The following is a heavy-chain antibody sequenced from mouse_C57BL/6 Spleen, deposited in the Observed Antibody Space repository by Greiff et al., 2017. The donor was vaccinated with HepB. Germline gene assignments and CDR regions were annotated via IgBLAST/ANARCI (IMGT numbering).Heavy chain of an antibody. CDR1: GFTFSDYY. CDR3: ARESNYRYFDV. Sequence: DVHLVESEGGLVQPGSSMKLSCTASGFTFSDYYMAWVRQVPEKGLEWVANINYDGSSTYYLDSLKSRFIISRDNAKNILYLQMSSLKSEDTATYYCARESNYRYFDVWGTGTTVTVSS. CDR2: INYDGSST. J-gene: IGHJ1*03. D-gene: IGHD2-5*01. V-gene: IGHV5-16*01.